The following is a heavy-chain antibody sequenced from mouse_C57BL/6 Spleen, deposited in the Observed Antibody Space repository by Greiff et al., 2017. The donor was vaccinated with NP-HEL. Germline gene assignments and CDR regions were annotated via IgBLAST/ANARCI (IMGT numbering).Heavy chain of an antibody. Sequence: QVQLQQPGAELVMPGASVKLSCKASGYTFTSYWMHWVKQRPGQGLEWIGEIDPSDSYTNYNQKFKGKSTLTVDKSSSTAYMQLSSLTSEDSAVYYCARYSLSLLPFDYWGQGTTLTVSS. CDR1: GYTFTSYW. CDR3: ARYSLSLLPFDY. CDR2: IDPSDSYT. V-gene: IGHV1-69*01. J-gene: IGHJ2*01. D-gene: IGHD1-2*01.